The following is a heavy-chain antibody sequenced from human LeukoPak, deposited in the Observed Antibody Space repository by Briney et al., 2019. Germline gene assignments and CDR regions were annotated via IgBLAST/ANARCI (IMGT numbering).Heavy chain of an antibody. D-gene: IGHD3-10*01. CDR1: GGTFSSYA. J-gene: IGHJ4*02. CDR3: ARVGPDITMVRGVPGDY. CDR2: ISAYNGNT. V-gene: IGHV1-18*01. Sequence: ASVKVSCKASGGTFSSYAISWVRQAPGQGLEWMGWISAYNGNTNYAQKLQGRVTMTTDTSTSTAYMELRSLRSDDTAVYYCARVGPDITMVRGVPGDYWGQGTLVTVSS.